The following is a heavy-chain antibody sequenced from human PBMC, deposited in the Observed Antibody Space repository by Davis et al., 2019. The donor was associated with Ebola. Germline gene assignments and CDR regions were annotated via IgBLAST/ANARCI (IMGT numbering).Heavy chain of an antibody. V-gene: IGHV4-30-2*01. Sequence: PSETLSLTCAVSGGSISSGGYSWSWIRQPPGKGLEWIGYIYHSGSTYYNPSLKSRVTISVDRSKNQFSLKLSSVTAADTAVYYCARGPTAMGLDYWGQGTLVTVSS. CDR1: GGSISSGGYS. J-gene: IGHJ4*02. CDR2: IYHSGST. CDR3: ARGPTAMGLDY. D-gene: IGHD5-18*01.